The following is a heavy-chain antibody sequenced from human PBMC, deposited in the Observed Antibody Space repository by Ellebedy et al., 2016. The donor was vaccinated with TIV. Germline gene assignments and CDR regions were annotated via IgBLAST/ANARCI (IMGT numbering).Heavy chain of an antibody. CDR2: IGAYNGNT. V-gene: IGHV1-18*04. Sequence: AASVKVSCKASGYTFTNYGISWVRQAPGQGLEWMGWIGAYNGNTNYAQKFQGRVTMTTDTSTSTVYMDLRSLRSDDTAVYYCARGYCTSPNCVPAGWLDPWGQGTLLTVSS. D-gene: IGHD2-8*01. CDR3: ARGYCTSPNCVPAGWLDP. CDR1: GYTFTNYG. J-gene: IGHJ5*02.